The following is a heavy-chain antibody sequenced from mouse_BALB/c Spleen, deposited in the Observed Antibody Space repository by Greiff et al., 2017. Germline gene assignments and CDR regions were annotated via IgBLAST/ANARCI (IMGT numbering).Heavy chain of an antibody. J-gene: IGHJ4*01. CDR1: GYAFTNYL. Sequence: QVQLQQSGAELVRPGTSVKVSCKASGYAFTNYLIEWVKQRPGQGLEWIGVINPGSGGTNYNEKFKGKATLTADKSSSTAYMQLSSLTSDDSAVYFCARQLGRAGDYWDQGTSVTVSS. V-gene: IGHV1-54*01. CDR3: ARQLGRAGDY. D-gene: IGHD3-1*01. CDR2: INPGSGGT.